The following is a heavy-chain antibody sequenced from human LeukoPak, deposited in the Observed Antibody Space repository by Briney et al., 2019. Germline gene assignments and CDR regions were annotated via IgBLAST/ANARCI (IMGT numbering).Heavy chain of an antibody. CDR1: GYTFTGYY. V-gene: IGHV1-2*06. D-gene: IGHD6-13*01. CDR3: ARGPYSSSWAEYFQH. J-gene: IGHJ1*01. CDR2: INPNSGGT. Sequence: ASVKVSCKASGYTFTGYYMHWVRQAPGQGLEWMGRINPNSGGTNYAQKFQGRVTMTRDTSNSTAYMELSRLRSDDTAVYYCARGPYSSSWAEYFQHWGQGTLVTVSS.